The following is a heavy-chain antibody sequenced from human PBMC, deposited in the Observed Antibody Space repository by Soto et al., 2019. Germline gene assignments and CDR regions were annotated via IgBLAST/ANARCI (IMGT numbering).Heavy chain of an antibody. V-gene: IGHV4-39*01. D-gene: IGHD6-6*01. CDR2: IYYSGST. CDR1: GGSINSSSYY. Sequence: SETLSLTCTVSGGSINSSSYYWGWIRQPPGKGLEWIGSIYYSGSTYYNPSLKSRVTISVDTSKNQFSLKLSSVTAADTAVYYCARRYSSSPRYYYYYMDVWGKGTTVTVSS. CDR3: ARRYSSSPRYYYYYMDV. J-gene: IGHJ6*03.